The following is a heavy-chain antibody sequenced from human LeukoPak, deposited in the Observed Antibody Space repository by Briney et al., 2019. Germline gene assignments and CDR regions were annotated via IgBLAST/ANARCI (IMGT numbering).Heavy chain of an antibody. CDR2: IYYSGST. J-gene: IGHJ5*02. V-gene: IGHV4-59*01. CDR1: GGSISSYY. D-gene: IGHD6-19*01. Sequence: KPSETLSLTCTVSGGSISSYYWSWIRQPPGKGLEWIGYIYYSGSTNYNPSLKSRVTLSVDTSKNQFSLKLGSVTAADTAVYYCARVGRQWLVDVYWFDPWGQGTLVTVSS. CDR3: ARVGRQWLVDVYWFDP.